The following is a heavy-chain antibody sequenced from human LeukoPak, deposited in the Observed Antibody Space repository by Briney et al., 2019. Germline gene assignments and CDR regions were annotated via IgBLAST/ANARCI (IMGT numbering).Heavy chain of an antibody. Sequence: GGSLRLSCTASGFTFGDYAMSWVRQAPGKGREWVGFIRSKAYGGTTEYAASVKGRFTISRDDSKSIAYLQMNSLKTEDTAVYYCTRNRRDGYNWEGYYFDYWGQGTLVTVSS. CDR2: IRSKAYGGTT. V-gene: IGHV3-49*04. D-gene: IGHD5-24*01. CDR1: GFTFGDYA. CDR3: TRNRRDGYNWEGYYFDY. J-gene: IGHJ4*02.